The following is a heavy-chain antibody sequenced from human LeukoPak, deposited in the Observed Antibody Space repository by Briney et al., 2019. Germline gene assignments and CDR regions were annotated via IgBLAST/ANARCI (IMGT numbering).Heavy chain of an antibody. V-gene: IGHV3-23*01. Sequence: GGSLRLSCAAPGLTFDSYTMSWVRQAPGKGLEWVSGITATGSRTYYADSVKGRFTISRDSSKNTLYLQLNSLGVDDTAVYYCATSMGGGNIDYWGQGTLVTVSS. CDR1: GLTFDSYT. J-gene: IGHJ4*02. CDR2: ITATGSRT. D-gene: IGHD3-16*01. CDR3: ATSMGGGNIDY.